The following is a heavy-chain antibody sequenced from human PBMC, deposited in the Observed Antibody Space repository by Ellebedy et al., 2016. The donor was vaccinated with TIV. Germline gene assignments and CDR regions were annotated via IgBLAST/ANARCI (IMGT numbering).Heavy chain of an antibody. V-gene: IGHV3-11*01. CDR2: ITSGGTI. Sequence: GESLKISCAASGFPFSDYYMSWIRQAPGKGLEWVSFITSGGTIYYADPVKGRFTISRDNAKNSLYLHMNSLRAEDTAVYYCARLDWSDVDLRHFYFDYWGQGTQVTVSS. CDR1: GFPFSDYY. CDR3: ARLDWSDVDLRHFYFDY. J-gene: IGHJ4*02. D-gene: IGHD1-1*01.